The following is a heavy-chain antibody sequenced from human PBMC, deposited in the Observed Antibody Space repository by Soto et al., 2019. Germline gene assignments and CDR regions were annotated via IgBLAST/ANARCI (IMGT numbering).Heavy chain of an antibody. D-gene: IGHD2-2*01. V-gene: IGHV4-39*06. Sequence: DTLSLTSSISGGCVSRKSSYCAWILKHPGKGLEWIGSIYYSGSTYYNPSLKSRVTISVDTSKNQFTLQLTSVTVADTAVYYCAIPYANPWSTFWGQRTPDPVS. CDR1: GGCVSRKSSY. CDR3: AIPYANPWSTF. J-gene: IGHJ4*02. CDR2: IYYSGST.